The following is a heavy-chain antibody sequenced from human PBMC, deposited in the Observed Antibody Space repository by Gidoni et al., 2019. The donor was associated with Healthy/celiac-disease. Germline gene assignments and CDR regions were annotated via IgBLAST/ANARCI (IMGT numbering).Heavy chain of an antibody. V-gene: IGHV1-69*09. D-gene: IGHD6-13*01. J-gene: IGHJ4*02. CDR2: IIPILGIA. Sequence: QVQLVQSGAEVKKPGSSVKVSCKASGGTFSSYAISWVRQAPGQGLEWMGRIIPILGIANYAQKFQGRVTITADKSTGTAYMELSSLRSEDTAVYYCARVRYSSSWGAFDYWGQGTLVTVSS. CDR3: ARVRYSSSWGAFDY. CDR1: GGTFSSYA.